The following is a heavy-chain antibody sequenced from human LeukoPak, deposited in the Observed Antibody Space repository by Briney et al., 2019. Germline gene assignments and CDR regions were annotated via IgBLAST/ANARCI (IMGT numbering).Heavy chain of an antibody. CDR2: ISSSSSYI. Sequence: GGSLRLSCAASGFTFSSYAMSWVRQAPGKGLEWVSSISSSSSYIYYADSVKGRFTISRDNAKNSLYLQMNSLKTEDTAVYYCIHYGSGSYSTDYWGQGTLVTVSS. J-gene: IGHJ4*02. CDR3: IHYGSGSYSTDY. V-gene: IGHV3-21*04. CDR1: GFTFSSYA. D-gene: IGHD3-10*01.